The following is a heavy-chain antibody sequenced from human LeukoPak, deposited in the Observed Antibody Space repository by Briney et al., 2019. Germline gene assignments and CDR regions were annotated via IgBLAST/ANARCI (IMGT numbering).Heavy chain of an antibody. CDR2: INTNTGNP. CDR3: ARGPPGPSLYDFWSGQSRGYYFDY. J-gene: IGHJ4*02. D-gene: IGHD3-3*01. Sequence: ASVKVSCKASGYTFTSYAMNWVRQAPGQGLEWMGWINTNTGNPTYAQGFTGRFVFSLDTSVSTAYLQISSLKAEDTAVYYCARGPPGPSLYDFWSGQSRGYYFDYWGQGTLVTVSS. V-gene: IGHV7-4-1*02. CDR1: GYTFTSYA.